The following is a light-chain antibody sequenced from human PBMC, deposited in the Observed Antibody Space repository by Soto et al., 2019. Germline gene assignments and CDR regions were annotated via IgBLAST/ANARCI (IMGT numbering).Light chain of an antibody. J-gene: IGKJ5*01. V-gene: IGKV3-15*01. CDR3: QQYNNWTYS. CDR1: QGVTTN. CDR2: DVS. Sequence: EILLTQSPGSLSFSPWERATLSCRASQGVTTNFVWYQQKSGQSPRLLIYDVSIRATGVPARLSGTGYETDLTLTISGLKYEDSEVYLCQQYNNWTYSFGHGTRLEI.